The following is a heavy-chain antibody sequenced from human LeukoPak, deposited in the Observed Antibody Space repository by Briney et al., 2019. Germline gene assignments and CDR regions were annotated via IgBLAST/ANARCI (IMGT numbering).Heavy chain of an antibody. CDR3: ARVIEGFGELLTTFDY. J-gene: IGHJ4*02. D-gene: IGHD3-10*01. CDR1: GFTFKLYW. V-gene: IGHV3-74*01. CDR2: INSDGSST. Sequence: GGSLRLSCAVSGFTFKLYWMHWVRQAPGKGLVWVSRINSDGSSTSYADSVKGRFTISRDNAKNTLYLQLNSLRAEDTAVYYCARVIEGFGELLTTFDYWGQGTLVTVSS.